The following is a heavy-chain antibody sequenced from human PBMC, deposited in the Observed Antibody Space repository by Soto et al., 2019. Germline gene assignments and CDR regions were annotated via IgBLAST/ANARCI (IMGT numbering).Heavy chain of an antibody. CDR3: AREGRGKKAGYNGLVSLGY. V-gene: IGHV1-69*06. CDR1: GSRFSNYV. Sequence: QVQLVQSGAEVKTPGSSLKVSCTVSGSRFSNYVISWVRQARGHGLEWLGRIIPIFNTTQYAQKFQGRVTITADKSTNTASLELSSLRSDDTAVYYCAREGRGKKAGYNGLVSLGYWGQGTLVTVSS. J-gene: IGHJ4*02. D-gene: IGHD2-2*02. CDR2: IIPIFNTT.